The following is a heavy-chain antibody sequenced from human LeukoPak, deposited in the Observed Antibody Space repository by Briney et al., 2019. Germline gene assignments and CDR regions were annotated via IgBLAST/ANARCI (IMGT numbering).Heavy chain of an antibody. CDR2: IIPIFGTA. CDR1: GGTFSSYA. D-gene: IGHD4-17*01. J-gene: IGHJ4*02. CDR3: AGGPHGDLFDY. Sequence: ASVTVSFTASGGTFSSYAISWVRQAPGQGLEWMGGIIPIFGTANYSQKFQGRVTITADKSTSTAYMELSSLRSEDTAVYYCAGGPHGDLFDYWGQGTLVTVSS. V-gene: IGHV1-69*06.